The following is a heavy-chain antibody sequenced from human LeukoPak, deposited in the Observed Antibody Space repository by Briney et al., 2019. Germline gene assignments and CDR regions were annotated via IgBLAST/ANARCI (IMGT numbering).Heavy chain of an antibody. Sequence: TSETLSLTCTVSGGSISSSSYSWGWIRQPPGKGLEWIGSIYYSGTTYYNPSLKSRVTISVDTSEIQFPLKLSSVAATDTAVYFCARLRFDFWSGYTHPYFDYWGQGTLVTVSS. D-gene: IGHD3-3*01. CDR2: IYYSGTT. CDR1: GGSISSSSYS. J-gene: IGHJ4*02. CDR3: ARLRFDFWSGYTHPYFDY. V-gene: IGHV4-39*01.